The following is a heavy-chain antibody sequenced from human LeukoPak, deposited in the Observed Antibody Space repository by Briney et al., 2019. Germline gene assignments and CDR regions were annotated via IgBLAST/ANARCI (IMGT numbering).Heavy chain of an antibody. CDR1: GGSISSSSYY. CDR3: AIPAPLWFGEGERDRFDP. D-gene: IGHD3-10*01. J-gene: IGHJ5*02. V-gene: IGHV4-39*01. Sequence: PSETLSLTCTVSGGSISSSSYYWGWIRQPPGKGLEWIGSIYYSGSTYYNPSLKSRVTISVDASKNQFSLKLSSVTAADTAVYYCAIPAPLWFGEGERDRFDPWGQGTLVTVSS. CDR2: IYYSGST.